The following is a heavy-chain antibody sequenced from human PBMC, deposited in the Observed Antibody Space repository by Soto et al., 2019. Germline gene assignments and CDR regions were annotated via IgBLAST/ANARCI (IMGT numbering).Heavy chain of an antibody. V-gene: IGHV3-30*03. CDR1: GFMFNNHG. D-gene: IGHD3-10*01. CDR2: ISKDGSNI. CDR3: ARIGPPLDY. J-gene: IGHJ4*02. Sequence: GGSLRLSCTVSGFMFNNHGMHWVRQAPGKGLEWVAGISKDGSNIYYADSVKCRFTISRDNAKNSLYLQMNSLRAEDTAVYYCARIGPPLDYWGQGTLVTVSS.